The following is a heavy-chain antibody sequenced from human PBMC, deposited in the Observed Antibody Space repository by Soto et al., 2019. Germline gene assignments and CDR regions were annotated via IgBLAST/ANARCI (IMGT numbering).Heavy chain of an antibody. CDR1: GGTFSSYT. V-gene: IGHV1-69*02. CDR3: ARAYSSSSAVGY. Sequence: QVQLVQSGAEVKKPGSSVKVSCKASGGTFSSYTISWVRQAPGQGLEWMGRIIPILGIANYAQKFQGRVTITADKSTGTAYMELSSLRSEDTAVYYCARAYSSSSAVGYWCQGTLVTVSS. CDR2: IIPILGIA. J-gene: IGHJ4*02. D-gene: IGHD6-6*01.